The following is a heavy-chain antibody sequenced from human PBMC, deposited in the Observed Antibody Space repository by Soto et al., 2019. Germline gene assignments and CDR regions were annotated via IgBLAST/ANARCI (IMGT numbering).Heavy chain of an antibody. V-gene: IGHV4-4*07. J-gene: IGHJ4*02. D-gene: IGHD2-15*01. CDR1: GGSIDSYH. Sequence: PSETLSLTCIVSGGSIDSYHWNYIRQPAGKGLEWIGRIYTSGSATYNPSLKSRVTMSVDTSKNQFSLKLSSVTAADTAAYYCARGDCSGGSCYVFDYWGQGTLVTVSS. CDR3: ARGDCSGGSCYVFDY. CDR2: IYTSGSA.